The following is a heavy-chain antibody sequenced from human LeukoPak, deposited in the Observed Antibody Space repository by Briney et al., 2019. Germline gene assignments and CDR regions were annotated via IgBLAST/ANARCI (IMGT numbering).Heavy chain of an antibody. V-gene: IGHV4-59*08. CDR3: ARRGIAAAGTFDY. Sequence: SETLSLTCTVSGGSISSYYWSWIRQPPGKGLEWIGYIYYSGSTNYNPSLKSRVTISVDTSKNQFSLKLSSVTAADTAVYYCARRGIAAAGTFDYWGQGTLVTVFS. CDR2: IYYSGST. J-gene: IGHJ4*02. CDR1: GGSISSYY. D-gene: IGHD6-13*01.